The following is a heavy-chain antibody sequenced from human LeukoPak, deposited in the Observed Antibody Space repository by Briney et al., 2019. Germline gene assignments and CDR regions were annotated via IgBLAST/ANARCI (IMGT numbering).Heavy chain of an antibody. J-gene: IGHJ3*02. Sequence: TGGSLRLSCAASGFTFSSYGMHWVRQAPGKGLEWVAVIWYDGSNKYYADSVKGRFTISRDNSKNTLYLQMNSLRAEDTAVYYCARGGSYYYDSSATDAFGIWGQGTMVTVSS. V-gene: IGHV3-33*01. D-gene: IGHD3-22*01. CDR1: GFTFSSYG. CDR3: ARGGSYYYDSSATDAFGI. CDR2: IWYDGSNK.